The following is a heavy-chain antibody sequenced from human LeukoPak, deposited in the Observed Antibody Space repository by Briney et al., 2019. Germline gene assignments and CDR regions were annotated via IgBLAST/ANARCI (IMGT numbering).Heavy chain of an antibody. CDR3: AKDQGQATMIVVVILPFSAFDI. CDR1: GFTFSTYA. Sequence: AGGSLRLSCAGSGFTFSTYAITWVRQAPGKGLEGVSVITGRGDKTYYADSVKGRFTISRDNSKNTLYLQMNSLRAEDTAVYYCAKDQGQATMIVVVILPFSAFDIWGQGTMVTVSS. D-gene: IGHD3-22*01. V-gene: IGHV3-23*01. CDR2: ITGRGDKT. J-gene: IGHJ3*02.